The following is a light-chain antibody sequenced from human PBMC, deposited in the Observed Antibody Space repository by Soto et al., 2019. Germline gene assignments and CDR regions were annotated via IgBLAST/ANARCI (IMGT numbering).Light chain of an antibody. J-gene: IGKJ1*01. CDR2: GTS. Sequence: EKVMTQSPATLSVSPGERATLSCRASQSVSSNLAWYQQKPGQAPRLLIYGTSTRATGIPARFSGSGSGTEFTLTISSLQSEDFAVYYCQQYDNWPEPFGQGTKVDIK. CDR3: QQYDNWPEP. V-gene: IGKV3-15*01. CDR1: QSVSSN.